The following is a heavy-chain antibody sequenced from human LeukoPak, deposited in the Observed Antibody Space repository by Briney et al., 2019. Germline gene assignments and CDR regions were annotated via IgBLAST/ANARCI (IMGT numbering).Heavy chain of an antibody. CDR1: GFTFSSYA. J-gene: IGHJ6*02. CDR2: ISNSGSST. V-gene: IGHV3-23*01. CDR3: AKCGYWNDALYYYGMDV. D-gene: IGHD1-1*01. Sequence: GGSLRLSCAASGFTFSSYAMSWVRQAPGKGLEWVSGISNSGSSTYYADPVKGRYTISRDISKDTLFLQMNSLRAEDTAVYYCAKCGYWNDALYYYGMDVWGQGTTVTVSS.